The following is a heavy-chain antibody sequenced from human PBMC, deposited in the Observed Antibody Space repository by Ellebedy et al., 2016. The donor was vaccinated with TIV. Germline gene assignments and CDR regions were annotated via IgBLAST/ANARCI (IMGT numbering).Heavy chain of an antibody. D-gene: IGHD3-16*01. V-gene: IGHV3-23*01. J-gene: IGHJ4*02. CDR1: GFTFSSYW. CDR2: ISGSGGST. Sequence: GGSLRLXXAASGFTFSSYWMSWVRQAPGKGLEWVSAISGSGGSTYYADSVKGRFTISRDNSKNTLYLQMNSLRAEDTAVYYCARAERWGGAFDYWGQGTLVTVSS. CDR3: ARAERWGGAFDY.